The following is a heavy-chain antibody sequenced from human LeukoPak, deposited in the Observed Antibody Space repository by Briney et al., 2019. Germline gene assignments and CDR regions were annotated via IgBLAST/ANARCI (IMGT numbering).Heavy chain of an antibody. D-gene: IGHD3-9*01. CDR3: ARKRDILTGYNDY. J-gene: IGHJ4*02. V-gene: IGHV3-7*01. Sequence: GGSLRLSCAASGFTFSSYWMSWVRQAPGKGLEWVANIKQDGSEKYYVDSVKGRFTISRDNAKNSLYLQMNSLRAEDTAVYYCARKRDILTGYNDYWGQGTLVTVSS. CDR1: GFTFSSYW. CDR2: IKQDGSEK.